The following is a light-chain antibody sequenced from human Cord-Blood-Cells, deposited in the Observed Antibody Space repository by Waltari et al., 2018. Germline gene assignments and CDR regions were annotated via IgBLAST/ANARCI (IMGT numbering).Light chain of an antibody. Sequence: SYELTHPPSVSVSPGQTASITCSGDKLGDKYACWYQQKPGQYPVLVIYQDSKRPSGIPERFSGSNSGNTATLTISGTQAMDEADYYCQAWDSSTAVFGTGTKVTVL. J-gene: IGLJ1*01. CDR1: KLGDKY. CDR3: QAWDSSTAV. CDR2: QDS. V-gene: IGLV3-1*01.